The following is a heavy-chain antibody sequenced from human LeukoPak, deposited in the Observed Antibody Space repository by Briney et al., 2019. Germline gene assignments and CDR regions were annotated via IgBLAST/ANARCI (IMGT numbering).Heavy chain of an antibody. CDR1: GFTFSGSA. CDR3: TRHATVPAATKYYYYYYMDV. D-gene: IGHD2-2*01. V-gene: IGHV3-73*01. J-gene: IGHJ6*03. Sequence: GGSLRLSCAASGFTFSGSAMHWVRQASGKGLEWVGRIRSKANSYATAYAASVKGRFTISRDDSKNTAYLQMNSLKTEDTAVYYCTRHATVPAATKYYYYYYMDVWGKGTTVTVSS. CDR2: IRSKANSYAT.